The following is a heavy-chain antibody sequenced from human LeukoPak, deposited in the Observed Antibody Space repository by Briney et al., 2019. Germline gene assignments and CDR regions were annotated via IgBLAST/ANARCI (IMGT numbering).Heavy chain of an antibody. V-gene: IGHV3-33*06. CDR3: AKELRAAHFDY. CDR2: IWYDGSNK. CDR1: GFTFSSYG. D-gene: IGHD5-12*01. J-gene: IGHJ4*02. Sequence: GGSLRLSCAAFGFTFSSYGMHWVRQAPGKGLEWVAVIWYDGSNKYYADSVKGRFTISRDNSKNTLYLQMNSLRAGDTAVYYCAKELRAAHFDYWGQGTLVTVSS.